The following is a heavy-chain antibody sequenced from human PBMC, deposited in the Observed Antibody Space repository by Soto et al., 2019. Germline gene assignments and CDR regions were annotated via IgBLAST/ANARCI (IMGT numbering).Heavy chain of an antibody. Sequence: GGSLRLSCAASGFTFSSYAMSWVRQAPGKGLEWVSAISGSGGSTYYADSVKGRFTISRDNSKNTLYLQMNSLRAEDTAVYYCAKRYCTNGVCYSTYYYYYGMDVWGQGTTVTVSS. CDR2: ISGSGGST. J-gene: IGHJ6*02. CDR1: GFTFSSYA. V-gene: IGHV3-23*01. CDR3: AKRYCTNGVCYSTYYYYYGMDV. D-gene: IGHD2-8*01.